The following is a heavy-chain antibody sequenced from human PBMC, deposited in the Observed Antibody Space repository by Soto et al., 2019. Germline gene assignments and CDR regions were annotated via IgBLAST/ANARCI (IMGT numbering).Heavy chain of an antibody. CDR2: IYYSGST. J-gene: IGHJ4*01. Sequence: LVTQRLTSTVVRGKIVSYGGRWIMQPPGRGLEWIGYIYYSGSTNYNPSLKSRVTISVDTSKNQFSLKLSSVTAADTAVYYCARGYYDRSGYFFEYWGHGTLVTGS. CDR1: RGKIVSYG. V-gene: IGHV4-59*01. CDR3: ARGYYDRSGYFFEY. D-gene: IGHD3-22*01.